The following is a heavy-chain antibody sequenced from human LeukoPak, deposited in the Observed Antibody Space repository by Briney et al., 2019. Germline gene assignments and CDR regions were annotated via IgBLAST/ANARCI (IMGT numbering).Heavy chain of an antibody. CDR2: INPNSDGT. CDR3: ARDIPRGDSSSSSDY. J-gene: IGHJ4*02. V-gene: IGHV1-2*06. CDR1: GYTFTGYY. Sequence: ASVKVSCKASGYTFTGYYMHWVRQAPGQGLEWMGRINPNSDGTNYAQKFQGRVTMTRDTSISTAYMELSRLRSDDTAVYYCARDIPRGDSSSSSDYWGQGTLVTVSS. D-gene: IGHD6-6*01.